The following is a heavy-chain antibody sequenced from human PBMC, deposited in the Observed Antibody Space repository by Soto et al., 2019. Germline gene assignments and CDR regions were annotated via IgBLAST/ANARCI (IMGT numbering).Heavy chain of an antibody. CDR2: IKSKAEGGAT. D-gene: IGHD2-21*01. J-gene: IGHJ5*02. Sequence: GGSLRLSCATSGFPFSHAWMNWVRQVPGRGLEWVGLIKSKAEGGATDYAAPAKGRFTISRDDSKRTVFLQMDSLKTEDTAVYYYCAKTTYWGYDAQATWGQGALVTVSS. CDR3: CAKTTYWGYDAQAT. V-gene: IGHV3-15*07. CDR1: GFPFSHAW.